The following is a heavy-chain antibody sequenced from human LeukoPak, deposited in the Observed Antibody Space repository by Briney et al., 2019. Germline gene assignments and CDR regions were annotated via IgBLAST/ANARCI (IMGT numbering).Heavy chain of an antibody. CDR2: INPNSGGT. J-gene: IGHJ3*02. D-gene: IGHD3-22*01. CDR1: GYTFTGYY. Sequence: ASVKVFCKASGYTFTGYYMHWVRQAPGQGLEWMGWINPNSGGTNFAQKFQGRVTMTRDTSISTAYMELSRLRSDDTAVYYCARPYYYDSRYCPEGEAFDIWGQGTMVTVSS. CDR3: ARPYYYDSRYCPEGEAFDI. V-gene: IGHV1-2*02.